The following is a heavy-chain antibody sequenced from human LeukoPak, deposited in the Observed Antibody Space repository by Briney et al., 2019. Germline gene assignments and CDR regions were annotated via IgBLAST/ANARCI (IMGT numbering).Heavy chain of an antibody. CDR2: IIPIFGTA. J-gene: IGHJ4*02. V-gene: IGHV1-69*13. CDR3: AGYYYGSGSDPFDY. Sequence: GASVKVSCKASGGTFSSYAISWVQQAPGQGLEWMGGIIPIFGTANYAQKFQGRVTITADESTSTAYMELSSLRSEDTAVYYCAGYYYGSGSDPFDYWGQGTLVTVSS. CDR1: GGTFSSYA. D-gene: IGHD3-10*01.